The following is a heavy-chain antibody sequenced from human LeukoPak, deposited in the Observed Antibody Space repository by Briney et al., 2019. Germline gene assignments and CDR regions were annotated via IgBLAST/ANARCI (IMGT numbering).Heavy chain of an antibody. V-gene: IGHV3-30*02. CDR2: IRYDGSNK. J-gene: IGHJ4*02. Sequence: GGSLRLSCAASGFTFSSYGMHWVRQAPGKGLEWVAFIRYDGSNKYYADSVKGRFTISRDNAQNSLYLQMNSLRAEDTAIYYCVRDRGTYRPIDYWGQGTLVTVSS. CDR1: GFTFSSYG. D-gene: IGHD1-26*01. CDR3: VRDRGTYRPIDY.